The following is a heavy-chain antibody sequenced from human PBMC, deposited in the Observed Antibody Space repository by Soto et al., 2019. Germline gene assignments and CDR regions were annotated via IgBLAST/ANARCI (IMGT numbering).Heavy chain of an antibody. V-gene: IGHV3-23*01. J-gene: IGHJ4*02. CDR1: GFTFSSYA. Sequence: PGGSLRLSCAASGFTFSSYAMSWVRQAPGKGLEWVSAISGSGGSTCYADSVKGRFTISRDNSKNTLYMQMNSLRAEDAAVYYCAKDFVGTLADCFDYWGQGTLVTVSS. CDR3: AKDFVGTLADCFDY. CDR2: ISGSGGST. D-gene: IGHD6-19*01.